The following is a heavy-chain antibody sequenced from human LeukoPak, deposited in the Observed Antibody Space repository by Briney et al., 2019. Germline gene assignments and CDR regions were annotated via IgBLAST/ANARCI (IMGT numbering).Heavy chain of an antibody. J-gene: IGHJ3*02. CDR3: ARGLGPWPQRRDAFDI. CDR1: GFTVSSNY. V-gene: IGHV3-66*01. Sequence: GGSLRLSCTASGFTVSSNYMSWVRQAPGKGLEWVPVIYRGGSTYYADSVKGRFTISRDNAKNSLYLQMNSLRDEDTAVYYCARGLGPWPQRRDAFDIWGQGTMVTVSS. CDR2: IYRGGST. D-gene: IGHD7-27*01.